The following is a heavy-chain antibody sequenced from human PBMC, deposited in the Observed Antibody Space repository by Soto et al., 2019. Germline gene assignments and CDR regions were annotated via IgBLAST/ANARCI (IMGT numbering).Heavy chain of an antibody. J-gene: IGHJ2*01. CDR3: ARVGLRSHWYFDL. D-gene: IGHD4-17*01. CDR1: GFTFSSYW. CDR2: IKQDGSEK. V-gene: IGHV3-7*01. Sequence: EVQLVESGGGLVQPGGSLRLSCAASGFTFSSYWMSWVRQAPGKGLEWVANIKQDGSEKYYVDSVKGRFTISRDNAKNSLYLQMNSLRAEDTAVYYCARVGLRSHWYFDLWGRGTLVTVSS.